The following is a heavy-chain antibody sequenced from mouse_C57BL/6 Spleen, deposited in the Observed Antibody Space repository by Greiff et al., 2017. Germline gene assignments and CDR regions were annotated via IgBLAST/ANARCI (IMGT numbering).Heavy chain of an antibody. CDR3: TREGITTVVATDYYAMDY. J-gene: IGHJ4*01. Sequence: EVKLQESGTVLARPGASVQMSCKTSGYTFTSYWMHWAKQRPGQGLEWIGAIYPGNSDPSYNQKFKGKAKLTEVTSASTAYMELSSLTNEDSAVYYCTREGITTVVATDYYAMDYWGQGTSVTVSS. V-gene: IGHV1-5*01. CDR1: GYTFTSYW. CDR2: IYPGNSDP. D-gene: IGHD1-1*01.